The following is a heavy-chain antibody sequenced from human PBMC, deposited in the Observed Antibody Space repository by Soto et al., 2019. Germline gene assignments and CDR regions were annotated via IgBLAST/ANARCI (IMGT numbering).Heavy chain of an antibody. J-gene: IGHJ5*02. D-gene: IGHD2-21*02. Sequence: PSETLSLTCTVSGCSICSYYWSWIRQPPGKGLEWIGYIYYSGSTNYNPSLKSRVTISVDTSKNQFSLKLSSVTAADTAVYYCARAYCGGDCYHENWFDPWGQGTLVTVSS. V-gene: IGHV4-59*01. CDR1: GCSICSYY. CDR2: IYYSGST. CDR3: ARAYCGGDCYHENWFDP.